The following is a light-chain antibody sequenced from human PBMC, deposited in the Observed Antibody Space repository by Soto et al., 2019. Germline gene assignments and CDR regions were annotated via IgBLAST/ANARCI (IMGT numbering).Light chain of an antibody. Sequence: QSALTQPPSASGSPGQSVTISCTGTSSDVGAYDYVSWYQQHPGKAPKIMIYHVSKRPSGVPDRFSGSKSGNTASLTVSGLQAEDEADYYCSSYTDSNNWVFGTGTKLTVL. CDR2: HVS. CDR1: SSDVGAYDY. CDR3: SSYTDSNNWV. J-gene: IGLJ1*01. V-gene: IGLV2-8*01.